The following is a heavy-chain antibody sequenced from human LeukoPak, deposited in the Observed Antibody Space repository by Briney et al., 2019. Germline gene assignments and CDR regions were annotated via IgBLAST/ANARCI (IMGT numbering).Heavy chain of an antibody. Sequence: ASVKVSCKASGYTFTSYGISWVRQAPGQGLEWIGWISAYNGNTNYAQKLQGRVSMTTDTSTSTACMELRSLRSDDTAVYYCARDSHGMVRGVMVYWGQGTLVTGSS. V-gene: IGHV1-18*01. J-gene: IGHJ4*02. CDR1: GYTFTSYG. CDR2: ISAYNGNT. D-gene: IGHD3-10*01. CDR3: ARDSHGMVRGVMVY.